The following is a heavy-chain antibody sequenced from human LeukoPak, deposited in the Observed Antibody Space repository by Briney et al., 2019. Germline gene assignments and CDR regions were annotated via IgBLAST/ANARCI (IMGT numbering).Heavy chain of an antibody. D-gene: IGHD3-16*01. CDR2: ISAYNVNT. J-gene: IGHJ4*02. Sequence: GPSVKVSCKASGYTFTSYGISWVRQAPGQGLEWMGWISAYNVNTNYAQKIQGRFTVTSDTSTSTAYMELRRLRSDCTAVYYCSRLPAMPYEYFWGTDLQDYCGQGTLFTVSS. CDR3: SRLPAMPYEYFWGTDLQDY. V-gene: IGHV1-18*01. CDR1: GYTFTSYG.